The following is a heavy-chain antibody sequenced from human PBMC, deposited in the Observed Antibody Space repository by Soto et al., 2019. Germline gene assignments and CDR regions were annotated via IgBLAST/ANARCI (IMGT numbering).Heavy chain of an antibody. V-gene: IGHV4-34*01. CDR2: INHSGST. J-gene: IGHJ4*02. CDR1: GGSFSGYY. CDR3: ARYDSSGYAIDY. D-gene: IGHD3-22*01. Sequence: TSETLSLTCAVYGGSFSGYYWSWIRQPPGKGLEWIGEINHSGSTNYNPSLKSRVTISVDTSKNQFSLKLSSVTAADTAVYYCARYDSSGYAIDYWGQGTLVTVSS.